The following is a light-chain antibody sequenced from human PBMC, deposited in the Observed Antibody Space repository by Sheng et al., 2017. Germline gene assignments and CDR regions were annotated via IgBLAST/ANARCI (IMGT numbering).Light chain of an antibody. CDR1: SSDVGGYNY. CDR3: SSSSSTSTWV. Sequence: QSALTQPASVSGSPGQSITISCTGTSSDVGGYNYVSWYQQHPGKRPQTHVLKMSLIGPLGVSNRFSGSKSGNTASLTISGLQAEDEADYYCSSSSSTSTWVFGGGTKLTVL. V-gene: IGLV2-14*03. CDR2: MSL. J-gene: IGLJ3*02.